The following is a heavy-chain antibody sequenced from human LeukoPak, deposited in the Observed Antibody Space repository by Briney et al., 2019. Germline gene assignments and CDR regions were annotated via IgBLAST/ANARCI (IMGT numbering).Heavy chain of an antibody. CDR3: AKVGTLDGYNYDY. CDR2: VSGSGGST. J-gene: IGHJ4*02. Sequence: GGSLRLSCAASGFTFSSYAMSWVRQAPGKGLDWVSGVSGSGGSTYYADSVKGRFTISRDNSKNTLYLQMNSRRAEDTAVYYCAKVGTLDGYNYDYWGQGTLVTVSS. CDR1: GFTFSSYA. V-gene: IGHV3-23*01. D-gene: IGHD5-12*01.